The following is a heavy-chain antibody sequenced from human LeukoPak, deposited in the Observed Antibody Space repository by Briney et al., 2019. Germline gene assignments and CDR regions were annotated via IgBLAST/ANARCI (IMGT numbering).Heavy chain of an antibody. J-gene: IGHJ4*02. V-gene: IGHV1-46*01. Sequence: ASVKVSCKASGYTFTSYYMHWVRQAPGQGLEWMGIINPSGGSTSYAQKFQGRVTMTRDTSTSTVYMELSSLRSEDTAVYYCAKHYGDPRTGGPFDYWGQGTLVTVSS. CDR1: GYTFTSYY. D-gene: IGHD4-17*01. CDR3: AKHYGDPRTGGPFDY. CDR2: INPSGGST.